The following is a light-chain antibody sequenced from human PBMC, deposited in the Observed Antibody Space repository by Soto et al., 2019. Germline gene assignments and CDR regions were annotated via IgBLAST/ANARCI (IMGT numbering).Light chain of an antibody. Sequence: QSVPTQPPSVSGAPGQRVTISCTGSRFNIGAGYDVHWYQQLPGTAPKLLIYGNSNRPSGVPDRFSGSKSGTSASLAITGLQAEDEADYYCQSYDSSLSGFWVFGGGTKLTVL. V-gene: IGLV1-40*01. CDR2: GNS. CDR1: RFNIGAGYD. J-gene: IGLJ3*02. CDR3: QSYDSSLSGFWV.